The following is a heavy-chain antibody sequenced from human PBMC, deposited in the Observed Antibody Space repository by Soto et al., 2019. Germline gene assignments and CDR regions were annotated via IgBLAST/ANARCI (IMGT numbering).Heavy chain of an antibody. D-gene: IGHD3-9*01. CDR1: GGSISSSSYY. CDR3: ARTTYDILNSYYLYFDY. J-gene: IGHJ4*02. Sequence: SETLSLTCTVSGGSISSSSYYWGWIRQPPGKGLEWIGSIHYSGSTYYSPSLKSRLTISVDTSKKQLSLKLSSVTAADTAVYYCARTTYDILNSYYLYFDYWGQGTLVTVSS. CDR2: IHYSGST. V-gene: IGHV4-39*01.